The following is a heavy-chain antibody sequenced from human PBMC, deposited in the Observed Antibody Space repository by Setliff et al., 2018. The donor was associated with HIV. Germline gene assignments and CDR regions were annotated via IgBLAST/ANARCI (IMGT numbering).Heavy chain of an antibody. Sequence: PSETLSLTCTGSGGSISSGSYYWSWIRQPAGKGLEWIGHIYTSGSTNYNPSLKSRFTISVGPSKNQFSLKLSSVTSAYTAVYYCARGDLTDVVITMIVVVEYAFDIWGQGTMVTVSS. CDR1: GGSISSGSYY. J-gene: IGHJ3*02. D-gene: IGHD3-22*01. V-gene: IGHV4-61*09. CDR2: IYTSGST. CDR3: ARGDLTDVVITMIVVVEYAFDI.